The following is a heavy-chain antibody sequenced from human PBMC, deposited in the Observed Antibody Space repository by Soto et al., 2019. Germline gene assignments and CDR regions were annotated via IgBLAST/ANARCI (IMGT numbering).Heavy chain of an antibody. CDR1: GYTFTSYY. Sequence: ASVKVSCKASGYTFTSYYMHWVRQAPGQGLEWMGIINPSGGSTSHAQEFQGRVTMTRDTSTSTVYMELSSLRSEDTAVYYCARWGGEDGDYSHYYGMDVWGQGTTVTVSS. CDR3: ARWGGEDGDYSHYYGMDV. V-gene: IGHV1-46*01. D-gene: IGHD4-17*01. J-gene: IGHJ6*02. CDR2: INPSGGST.